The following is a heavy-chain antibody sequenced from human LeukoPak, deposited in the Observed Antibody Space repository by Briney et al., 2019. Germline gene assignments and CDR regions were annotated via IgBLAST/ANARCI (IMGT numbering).Heavy chain of an antibody. CDR3: ARGYSSGSSFDY. CDR1: GGSISNYY. CDR2: IYYSGST. V-gene: IGHV4-59*01. D-gene: IGHD6-19*01. J-gene: IGHJ4*02. Sequence: SETLSLTCTVSGGSISNYYWSWIRQPPGKGLEWIGYIYYSGSTNYNPSLKSRVTISVDTSKNQFSLKLSSVTAADTAVYYCARGYSSGSSFDYWGQGNLVTVSS.